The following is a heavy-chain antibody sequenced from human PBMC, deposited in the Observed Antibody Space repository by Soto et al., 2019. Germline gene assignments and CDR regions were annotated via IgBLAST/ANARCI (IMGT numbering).Heavy chain of an antibody. D-gene: IGHD3-10*01. V-gene: IGHV1-18*01. J-gene: IGHJ4*02. CDR2: ISAYNGNT. CDR1: GYTFTIYG. Sequence: QVQLVQSGAEVKKPGASVKVSCKASGYTFTIYGISWVRQAPGQGLEWMGWISAYNGNTNYAQKLQGRVTMTTDTSTSTAYMELRSLRSDDTAVYYCAREVRITMVRGVIKAYYFDYWGQGTLVTVSS. CDR3: AREVRITMVRGVIKAYYFDY.